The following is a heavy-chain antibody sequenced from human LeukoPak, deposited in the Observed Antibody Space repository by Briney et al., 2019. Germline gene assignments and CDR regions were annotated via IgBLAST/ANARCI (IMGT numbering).Heavy chain of an antibody. CDR2: MYTSGAT. CDR1: GDSISNYY. D-gene: IGHD2-2*01. J-gene: IGHJ6*03. CDR3: AREGPAASTSFYYFMDV. Sequence: SETLSLTCTVSGDSISNYYWSWIRQPAGKGLEWIGRMYTSGATNYNPSLKSRTTMSVDTSKNQLSLRLSSVTAADRAVYYCAREGPAASTSFYYFMDVWGKGTTVTVSS. V-gene: IGHV4-4*07.